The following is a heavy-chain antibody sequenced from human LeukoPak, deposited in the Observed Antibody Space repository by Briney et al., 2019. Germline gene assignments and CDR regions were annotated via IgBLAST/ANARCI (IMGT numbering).Heavy chain of an antibody. V-gene: IGHV3-23*01. D-gene: IGHD1-26*01. Sequence: GGSLRLSCAASGFTFSSSAMSWVRQAPGKGLEWVSAISASGGGTYYADSVKGRFTISRDNSKNTLYLQMNSLRAEDTAVYYRAKAISGVAGVGYWGQGTLVTVSS. CDR2: ISASGGGT. CDR3: AKAISGVAGVGY. J-gene: IGHJ4*02. CDR1: GFTFSSSA.